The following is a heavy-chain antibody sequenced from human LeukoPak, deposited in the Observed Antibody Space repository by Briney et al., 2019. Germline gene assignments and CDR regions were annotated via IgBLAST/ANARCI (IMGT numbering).Heavy chain of an antibody. CDR1: GYTFKNYD. V-gene: IGHV1-8*03. CDR2: MNPNSGNT. CDR3: ARVVNYDSSGSYYFDY. Sequence: ASVKVSCKASGYTFKNYDINWVRQATGQGLEWMGWMNPNSGNTGYAQKFQGRVTITRNTSISTAYMELSSLRSEDTAVYYCARVVNYDSSGSYYFDYWGQGTLVTVSS. J-gene: IGHJ4*02. D-gene: IGHD3-22*01.